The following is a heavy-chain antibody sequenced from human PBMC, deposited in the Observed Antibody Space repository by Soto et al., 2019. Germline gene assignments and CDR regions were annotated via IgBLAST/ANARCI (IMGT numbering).Heavy chain of an antibody. J-gene: IGHJ6*02. CDR2: ISAYNGNT. CDR3: ARDRGAYGMDV. Sequence: QVQLVQSGAEVKKPGASVKVSCKASGYTFTSYGISWVRQAPGQGLEWMGWISAYNGNTNYAQKLQGRVTMTTATSTRTACMELRSLGSDDTAVYYCARDRGAYGMDVWGQGTTVTVSS. CDR1: GYTFTSYG. V-gene: IGHV1-18*01.